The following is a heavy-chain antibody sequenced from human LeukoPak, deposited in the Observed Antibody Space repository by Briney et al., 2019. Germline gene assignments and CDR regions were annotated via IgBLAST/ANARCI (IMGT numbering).Heavy chain of an antibody. J-gene: IGHJ4*02. CDR3: ARDTPSYCSGGSRYG. CDR2: ISSSSSYI. D-gene: IGHD2-15*01. Sequence: GGSLRLSCAASGFTFSSYSMNWVRQAPGKGLEWVSSISSSSSYIYYADSVKGRFTISRDNAKNSLYLQMNSLRAEDTAVYYCARDTPSYCSGGSRYGWGQGTLVTVSS. CDR1: GFTFSSYS. V-gene: IGHV3-21*01.